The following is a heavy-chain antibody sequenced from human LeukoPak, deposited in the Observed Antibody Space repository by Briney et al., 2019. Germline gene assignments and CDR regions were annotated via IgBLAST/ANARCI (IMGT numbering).Heavy chain of an antibody. CDR3: VRTSRIVYGSGNYYYYFDY. V-gene: IGHV4-4*02. CDR1: GGSISSSNW. CDR2: FHHRGST. J-gene: IGHJ4*02. Sequence: SETLSLTCAVSGGSISSSNWWNWVRQPPGKGLEWIGEFHHRGSTNYNPSLKSRVTISVDKSKNQFSLKLSSVTAADTAVYYCVRTSRIVYGSGNYYYYFDYWGQGTLVTVSS. D-gene: IGHD3-10*01.